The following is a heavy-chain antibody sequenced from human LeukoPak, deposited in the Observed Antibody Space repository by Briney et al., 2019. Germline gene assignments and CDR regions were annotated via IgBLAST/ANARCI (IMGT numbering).Heavy chain of an antibody. J-gene: IGHJ4*02. Sequence: SVKVSCKASGGTFSSYAISWVRQAPGQGLEWMGGIIPIFGTANYAQQFQGRVTITADESTSTAYMELSSLRSEDTTVYYGARVGRYYYDSSGYYYEGTFDYWGQGTLVTVSS. D-gene: IGHD3-22*01. CDR2: IIPIFGTA. CDR3: ARVGRYYYDSSGYYYEGTFDY. CDR1: GGTFSSYA. V-gene: IGHV1-69*13.